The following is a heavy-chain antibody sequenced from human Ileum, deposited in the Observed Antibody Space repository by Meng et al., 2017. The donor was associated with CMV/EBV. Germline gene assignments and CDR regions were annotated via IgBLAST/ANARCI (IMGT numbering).Heavy chain of an antibody. V-gene: IGHV4-39*07. CDR3: ARDRDYYDSTTYNDAFDI. D-gene: IGHD3-22*01. CDR1: GDSISGSSYY. Sequence: SETLSLTCTVSGDSISGSSYYWGWIRQPPGKGLEWIGSIFYSGNSYSNPSLKSRVTISLDTSKNQFSLKLSSVTAADTAVYYCARDRDYYDSTTYNDAFDIWGQGTMVTVSS. J-gene: IGHJ3*02. CDR2: IFYSGNS.